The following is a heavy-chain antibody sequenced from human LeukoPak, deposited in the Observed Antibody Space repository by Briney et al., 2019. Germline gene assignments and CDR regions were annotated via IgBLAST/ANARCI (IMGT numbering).Heavy chain of an antibody. J-gene: IGHJ4*02. D-gene: IGHD3-22*01. CDR3: ARAPPDHYDSSGYYGFDY. Sequence: ASVTVSFTTSVYSFTVYYVHWVRQAPGQGLEWMGWINPNSGGTDYAQKFQGRVTMTRDTSISTTYMELSRLRSDDTAVYYCARAPPDHYDSSGYYGFDYWGRGTLVTVSA. CDR2: INPNSGGT. V-gene: IGHV1-2*02. CDR1: VYSFTVYY.